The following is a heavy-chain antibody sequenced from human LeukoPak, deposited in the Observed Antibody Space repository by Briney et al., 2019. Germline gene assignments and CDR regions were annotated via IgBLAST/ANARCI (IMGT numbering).Heavy chain of an antibody. CDR2: ISYDGSNK. D-gene: IGHD3-10*01. CDR3: ARSSAGLDSHFDY. Sequence: KPGGSLRLSCAASGFTFSSYAMHWVRQAPGKGLEWEAVISYDGSNKYYADSVKGRFTISRDNSKNTLYLQMNSLRAEDTAVYYCARSSAGLDSHFDYWGQGTLVTVSS. CDR1: GFTFSSYA. J-gene: IGHJ4*02. V-gene: IGHV3-30-3*01.